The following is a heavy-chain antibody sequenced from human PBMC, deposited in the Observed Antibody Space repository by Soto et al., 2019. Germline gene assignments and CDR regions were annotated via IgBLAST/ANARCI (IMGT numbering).Heavy chain of an antibody. D-gene: IGHD3-10*01. CDR3: ATKVGDGSGSYYMNWFHP. CDR1: GGSFSGYY. Sequence: PSETLSLTCAVYGGSFSGYYWTRIRQPPGTGLEWIGEINHSGSTNYNPSLKSRVTISVDTSKNQFSLKLSSVTAADTAVYYCATKVGDGSGSYYMNWFHPWGQGTLVTV. J-gene: IGHJ5*02. CDR2: INHSGST. V-gene: IGHV4-34*01.